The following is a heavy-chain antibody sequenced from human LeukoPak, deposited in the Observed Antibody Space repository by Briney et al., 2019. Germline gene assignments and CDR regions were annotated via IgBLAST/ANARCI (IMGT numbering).Heavy chain of an antibody. CDR3: AKLAASAHPSLGPLANWYFEL. D-gene: IGHD3-3*02. CDR1: GSSISSGYY. V-gene: IGHV4-38-2*01. J-gene: IGHJ2*01. Sequence: SETLSLTCAVSGSSISSGYYWGWTRQPPGRGLEWIGIIYHSGSTYYNPSLKSRVTISLDTYKNYFSLRLNSVTAADTAFYYCAKLAASAHPSLGPLANWYFELWGRGTLVTVSS. CDR2: IYHSGST.